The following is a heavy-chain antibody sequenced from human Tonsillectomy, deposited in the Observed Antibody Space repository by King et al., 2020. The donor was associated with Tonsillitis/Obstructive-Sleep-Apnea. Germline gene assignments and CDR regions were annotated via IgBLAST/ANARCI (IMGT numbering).Heavy chain of an antibody. Sequence: VQLVESGGGLVQPGGSLRLSCAASGFTFSNYWMNWLRQAPGKGLEWVANINQDGSEKYYVDSVKGRFTVSRDNAKNSLYLQMNSLRAEDTALYYCARARDWVPDYWGQGTLVTVAS. D-gene: IGHD3/OR15-3a*01. J-gene: IGHJ4*02. CDR3: ARARDWVPDY. CDR1: GFTFSNYW. V-gene: IGHV3-7*03. CDR2: INQDGSEK.